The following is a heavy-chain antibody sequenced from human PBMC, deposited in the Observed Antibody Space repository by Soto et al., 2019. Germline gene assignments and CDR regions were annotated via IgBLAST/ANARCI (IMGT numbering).Heavy chain of an antibody. D-gene: IGHD1-26*01. CDR3: ARDDSGSSSWFDP. Sequence: ASVKVSCTASGYTFTSCGIRWVRQAPGQGLEWMGWISAYNGNTNYAQKLQGRVTMTTDTSTSTAYMELRSLRSDDTAVYYCARDDSGSSSWFDPWGQGALVTVSS. J-gene: IGHJ5*02. V-gene: IGHV1-18*01. CDR1: GYTFTSCG. CDR2: ISAYNGNT.